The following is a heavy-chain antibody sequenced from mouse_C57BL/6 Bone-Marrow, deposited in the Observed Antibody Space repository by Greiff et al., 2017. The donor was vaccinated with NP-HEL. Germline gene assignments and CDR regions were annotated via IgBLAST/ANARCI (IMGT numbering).Heavy chain of an antibody. CDR1: GYAFSSSW. J-gene: IGHJ4*01. Sequence: VQLQQSGPELVKPGASVKISCKASGYAFSSSWMNWVKQRPGKGLEWIGRIYPGDGDTNYNGKFKGKATLTADKSSSTAYMQLSSLTSEDSAVYFCASHYYYGSSYAMDYWGQGTSVTVSS. CDR2: IYPGDGDT. D-gene: IGHD1-1*01. V-gene: IGHV1-82*01. CDR3: ASHYYYGSSYAMDY.